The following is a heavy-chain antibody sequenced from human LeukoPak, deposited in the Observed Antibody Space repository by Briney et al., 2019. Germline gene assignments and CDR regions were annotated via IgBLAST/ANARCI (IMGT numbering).Heavy chain of an antibody. J-gene: IGHJ6*02. V-gene: IGHV3-48*03. CDR1: GFTFSSYE. CDR2: ISSSGSTI. CDR3: ARSTYYYYGMDV. Sequence: GGSLRLSCAASGFTFSSYEMNWVRQAPGKGLEWVSYISSSGSTIYYADFVKGRFTISRDNAKNSLYLQMNSLRAEDTAVYYCARSTYYYYGMDVWGQGTTVTVSS. D-gene: IGHD2/OR15-2a*01.